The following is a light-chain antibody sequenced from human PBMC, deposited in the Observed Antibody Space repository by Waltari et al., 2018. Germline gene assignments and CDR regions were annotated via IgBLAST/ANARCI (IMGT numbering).Light chain of an antibody. CDR3: QQYYSYPVT. J-gene: IGKJ1*01. Sequence: AIRLTQSPSPIAASTGDRVTITCRASQGVGSYLAWYQQKSGRAPKLLLYASSSLEAEGPARFGGSGSGTDFTLTISCLQSEDFASYFCQQYYSYPVTFGQGTRV. CDR1: QGVGSY. V-gene: IGKV1-8*01. CDR2: ASS.